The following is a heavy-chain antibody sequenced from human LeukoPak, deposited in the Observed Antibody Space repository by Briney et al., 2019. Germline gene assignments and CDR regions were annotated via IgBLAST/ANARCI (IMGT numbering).Heavy chain of an antibody. CDR1: GGSISNYY. CDR2: IYSSGST. Sequence: SETLSLTCTVSGGSISNYYWSWIRQPAGKGLEWIGRIYSSGSTNFSPSLKSRVTMSVDTSKNQFSLRLSSVTAADTAVYYCARDWSGVYDYWGQGTLVTVSS. J-gene: IGHJ4*02. CDR3: ARDWSGVYDY. D-gene: IGHD3-3*01. V-gene: IGHV4-4*07.